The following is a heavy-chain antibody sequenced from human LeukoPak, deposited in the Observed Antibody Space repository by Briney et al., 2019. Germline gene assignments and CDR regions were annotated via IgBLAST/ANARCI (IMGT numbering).Heavy chain of an antibody. V-gene: IGHV1-2*02. D-gene: IGHD3-22*01. CDR3: AREYYDSSGTKYAFDI. CDR2: IDPHSGGT. Sequence: ASVKVSCKASGYTFIDYYIHWVRRAPGQGLEWMGCIDPHSGGTKYAQKLQGRVTMTRDTSISTAYMELSRLRSDDTTVFYCAREYYDSSGTKYAFDIWGRGTMVTVSS. J-gene: IGHJ3*02. CDR1: GYTFIDYY.